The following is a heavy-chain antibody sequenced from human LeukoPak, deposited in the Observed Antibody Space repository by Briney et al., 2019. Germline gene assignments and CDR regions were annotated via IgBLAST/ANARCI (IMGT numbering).Heavy chain of an antibody. CDR3: ARDLYSSSWYGGGTYYYYGMDV. CDR1: GFTVSSNY. V-gene: IGHV3-53*01. D-gene: IGHD6-13*01. J-gene: IGHJ6*02. CDR2: IYSGGST. Sequence: PGGSLRLSCAASGFTVSSNYMSWVRQAPGKGLEWVSVIYSGGSTYYADSVKGRFTISRDNSKNTLYPQMNSLRAEDTAVYYCARDLYSSSWYGGGTYYYYGMDVWGQGTTVTVSS.